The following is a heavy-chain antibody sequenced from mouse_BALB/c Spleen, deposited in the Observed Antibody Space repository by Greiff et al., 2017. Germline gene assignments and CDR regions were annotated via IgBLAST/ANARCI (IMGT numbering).Heavy chain of an antibody. CDR3: ARVDRSYYFDY. V-gene: IGHV5-12-1*01. D-gene: IGHD1-1*01. Sequence: DVKLVESGGGLVKPGGSLKLSCAASGFAFSSYDMSWVRQTPEKRLEWVAYISSGGGSTYYPDTVKGRFTISRDNAKNTLYLQMSSLKSEDTAMYYCARVDRSYYFDYWGQGTTLTVSS. CDR2: ISSGGGST. CDR1: GFAFSSYD. J-gene: IGHJ2*01.